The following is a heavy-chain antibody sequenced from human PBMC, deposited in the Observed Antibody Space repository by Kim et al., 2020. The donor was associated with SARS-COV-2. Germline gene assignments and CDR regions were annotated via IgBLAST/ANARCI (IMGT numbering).Heavy chain of an antibody. J-gene: IGHJ4*02. CDR2: LSPDGIHS. CDR1: GFTFSTHV. D-gene: IGHD1-1*01. Sequence: GGSLRLSCSASGFTFSTHVMRWVRQAPGKGLEWVASLSPDGIHSYHADSVKGRFTISRDNSKNTLFLQMNSLSTEDTAVYYCAKDLTNNWSLDSWGQGTLVTVSS. V-gene: IGHV3-30*18. CDR3: AKDLTNNWSLDS.